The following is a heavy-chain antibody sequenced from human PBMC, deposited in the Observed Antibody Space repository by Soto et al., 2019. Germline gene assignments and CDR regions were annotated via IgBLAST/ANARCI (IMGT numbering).Heavy chain of an antibody. Sequence: QVHLVQSGAEVKKPGASVKVSCQGSGYAFTTYGITWVRQAPGQGLEWMGWISAHNGNTNYAQKLQGRVTVTRDTSTSTDYMEQRSLRDDDTAVYYCARGRYGDYWGQGALVTVSS. CDR3: ARGRYGDY. V-gene: IGHV1-18*01. D-gene: IGHD1-1*01. CDR2: ISAHNGNT. J-gene: IGHJ4*02. CDR1: GYAFTTYG.